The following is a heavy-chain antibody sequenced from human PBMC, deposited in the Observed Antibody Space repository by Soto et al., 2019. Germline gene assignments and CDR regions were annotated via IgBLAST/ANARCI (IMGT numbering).Heavy chain of an antibody. V-gene: IGHV1-46*01. CDR3: GRGSLITMIVNY. J-gene: IGHJ4*02. Sequence: QVQLVQSGAEVKKPGASVKVSCKASGYTFTSYYMHWVRQAPGQGLEWMGIINPSGGSSSYAHKFQRRVTMTRDTSTNTVSMELNSLRSEDTAGYYCGRGSLITMIVNYWGQGTLVTVSS. D-gene: IGHD3-22*01. CDR2: INPSGGSS. CDR1: GYTFTSYY.